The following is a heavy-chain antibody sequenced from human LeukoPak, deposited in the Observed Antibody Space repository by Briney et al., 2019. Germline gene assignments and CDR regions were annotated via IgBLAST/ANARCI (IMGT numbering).Heavy chain of an antibody. CDR3: ATYGYCSGGSCSAFDI. CDR2: FDPEDGET. V-gene: IGHV1-24*01. J-gene: IGHJ3*02. Sequence: ASVKVSCKVSGYTLTELSMHWVRQAPGKGLEWMGGFDPEDGETIYAQKFQGRVTMTEDTSTDTAYMELSSLRSEDTAVYYCATYGYCSGGSCSAFDIWGQGTMVTVSS. D-gene: IGHD2-15*01. CDR1: GYTLTELS.